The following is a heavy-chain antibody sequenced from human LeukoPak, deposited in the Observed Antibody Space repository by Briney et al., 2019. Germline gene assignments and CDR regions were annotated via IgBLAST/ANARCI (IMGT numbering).Heavy chain of an antibody. CDR3: ARGNYWFDP. D-gene: IGHD1-1*01. J-gene: IGHJ5*02. CDR2: MYYSGSP. CDR1: GGSISSYY. V-gene: IGHV4-59*01. Sequence: SETLSLTCTVSGGSISSYYWSWIRQPPGKRLEWTGYMYYSGSPNYNPSLKSRVTISLDTSKNQFSLKLRSVTAADTAVYYCARGNYWFDPWGQGTLVTVSS.